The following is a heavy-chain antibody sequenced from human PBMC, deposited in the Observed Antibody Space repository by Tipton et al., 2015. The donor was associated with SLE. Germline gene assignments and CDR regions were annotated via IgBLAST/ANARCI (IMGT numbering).Heavy chain of an antibody. D-gene: IGHD4-17*01. CDR2: IYHSGST. CDR3: ATYGLYGDYYFDY. Sequence: LRLSCAVSGYSISSGYYWGWIRQPPGKGLEWIGSIYHSGSTYYNPSLKSRVTISVDTSKNQFSLKLSSVTAADTVVYYCATYGLYGDYYFDYWGQGTLVTVSS. CDR1: GYSISSGYY. V-gene: IGHV4-38-2*01. J-gene: IGHJ4*02.